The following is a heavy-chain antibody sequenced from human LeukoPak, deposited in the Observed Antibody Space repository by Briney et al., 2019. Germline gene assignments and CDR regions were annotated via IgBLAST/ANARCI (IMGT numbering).Heavy chain of an antibody. CDR3: ARGVEPLAANTLAY. Sequence: GGSLRLSCAASGFTVITNDMTWVRQAPGKGLEWVSVLYSDGNTKYADSVQGRFTISRDNSKNTLCLEMNSLSPDDTAVYYCARGVEPLAANTLAYWGQGTLVTVSS. CDR1: GFTVITND. CDR2: LYSDGNT. V-gene: IGHV3-53*01. J-gene: IGHJ4*02. D-gene: IGHD1-14*01.